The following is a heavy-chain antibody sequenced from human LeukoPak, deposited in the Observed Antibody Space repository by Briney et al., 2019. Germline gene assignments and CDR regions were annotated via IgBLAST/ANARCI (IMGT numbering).Heavy chain of an antibody. V-gene: IGHV1-69*04. Sequence: SVKVSCKASGGTFSSYAISWVRQAPGQGLEWMGRIIPILGIANYAQKFQGRVTITADKSTSTAYMELSSLRSEDTAVYYCARVYYDSSGYAFDVWGQGTMVTVSS. CDR2: IIPILGIA. D-gene: IGHD3-22*01. J-gene: IGHJ3*01. CDR1: GGTFSSYA. CDR3: ARVYYDSSGYAFDV.